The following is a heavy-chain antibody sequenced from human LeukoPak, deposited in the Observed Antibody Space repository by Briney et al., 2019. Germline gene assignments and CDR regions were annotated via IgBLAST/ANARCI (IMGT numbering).Heavy chain of an antibody. CDR2: IYYSGSA. J-gene: IGHJ6*02. CDR3: ARAQQVLLWFGEYNPSDYYGMDV. CDR1: GGSISSYY. V-gene: IGHV4-59*01. Sequence: SETLCLTCTVSGGSISSYYWSWIRQPPGKGLEWIGYIYYSGSANYNPSLKSRVTISVDTSKNQFSLKLSSVTAADTAVYYCARAQQVLLWFGEYNPSDYYGMDVWGQGTTVTVSS. D-gene: IGHD3-10*01.